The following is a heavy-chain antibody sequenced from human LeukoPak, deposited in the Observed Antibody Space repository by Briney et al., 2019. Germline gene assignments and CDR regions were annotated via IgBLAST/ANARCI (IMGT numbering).Heavy chain of an antibody. CDR2: ISYDGSNK. CDR1: GFTFSSYA. Sequence: GGSLRLSCAASGFTFSSYAMHWVRQAPGKGLEWVAVISYDGSNKYYADSVKGRFTISRDNSKNTLYLQMNSLRAEDTAVYYCARDRGYDILTGYPPGMDVWCQGTTVTVSS. J-gene: IGHJ6*02. V-gene: IGHV3-30-3*01. D-gene: IGHD3-9*01. CDR3: ARDRGYDILTGYPPGMDV.